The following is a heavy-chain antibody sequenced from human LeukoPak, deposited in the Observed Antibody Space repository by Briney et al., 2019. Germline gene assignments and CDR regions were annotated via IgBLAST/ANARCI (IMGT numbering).Heavy chain of an antibody. Sequence: SETLSLTCTVSGGSISSGGYYWSWIRQHPGKGLEWIGYTYYSGRTYYNPSLKSRVTISVDTSKNQFSLKLSSVTAADTAIYYCARDIGYCSGGSCYPMPWFDPWGQGTLVTVSS. D-gene: IGHD2-15*01. CDR3: ARDIGYCSGGSCYPMPWFDP. CDR1: GGSISSGGYY. CDR2: TYYSGRT. J-gene: IGHJ5*02. V-gene: IGHV4-31*03.